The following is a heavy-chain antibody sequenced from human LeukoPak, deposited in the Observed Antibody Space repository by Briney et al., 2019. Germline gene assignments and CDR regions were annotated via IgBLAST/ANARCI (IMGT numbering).Heavy chain of an antibody. D-gene: IGHD2-2*01. CDR1: GFPFSDYY. CDR3: AKDYCSSTSCWLLDY. V-gene: IGHV3-11*01. CDR2: ISSSRSTI. Sequence: PGGSLRLSCAASGFPFSDYYMSWIRQAPGKGLEWVSYISSSRSTIYYADSVKGRFTISRDNAKNSLYLQMNSLRAEDTAVYYCAKDYCSSTSCWLLDYWGQGTLVTVSS. J-gene: IGHJ4*02.